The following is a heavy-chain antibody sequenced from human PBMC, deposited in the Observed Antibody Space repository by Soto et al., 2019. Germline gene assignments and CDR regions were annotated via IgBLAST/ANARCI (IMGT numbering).Heavy chain of an antibody. J-gene: IGHJ5*02. CDR3: ARGSMAIFGVVIMGANWFDP. Sequence: SETVSLTCTVSGGSVSSGSYYWSWIRQPPGKGLEWIGYIYYSGSTNYNPSLKSRVTISVDTSKNQFSLKLSSVTAADTAVYYCARGSMAIFGVVIMGANWFDPWGQGTLVTVSS. D-gene: IGHD3-3*01. CDR2: IYYSGST. CDR1: GGSVSSGSYY. V-gene: IGHV4-61*01.